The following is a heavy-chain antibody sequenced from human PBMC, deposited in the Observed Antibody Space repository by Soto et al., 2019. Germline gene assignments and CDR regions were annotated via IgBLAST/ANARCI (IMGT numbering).Heavy chain of an antibody. CDR1: GYTFTGYY. V-gene: IGHV1-2*04. Sequence: ASVKVSCKASGYTFTGYYMHWVRQAPGQGLEWMGWINPNSGGTNYAQKFQGWVTMTRDTSISTAYMELSRLRSGDTAVYYCARSFTAMGYYYYYGMDVWGQGTTVTVSS. CDR3: ARSFTAMGYYYYYGMDV. J-gene: IGHJ6*02. D-gene: IGHD5-18*01. CDR2: INPNSGGT.